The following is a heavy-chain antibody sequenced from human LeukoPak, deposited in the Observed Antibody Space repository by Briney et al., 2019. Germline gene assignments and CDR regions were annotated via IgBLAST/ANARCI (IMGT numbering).Heavy chain of an antibody. J-gene: IGHJ4*02. CDR2: IDPSGGST. Sequence: ASVKVSCKASGYTFTSYYMHWVRPAPGQGLEWMGIIDPSGGSTSYAQKFQGRVTMTRDTSTSTVYMELSSLRSEDTAVYYCARSLVSAANFDYWGQGTLVTVSS. CDR1: GYTFTSYY. D-gene: IGHD2-2*01. V-gene: IGHV1-46*01. CDR3: ARSLVSAANFDY.